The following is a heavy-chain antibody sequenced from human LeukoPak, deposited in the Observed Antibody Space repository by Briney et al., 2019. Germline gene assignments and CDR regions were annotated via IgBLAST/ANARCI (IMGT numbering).Heavy chain of an antibody. J-gene: IGHJ4*02. CDR2: IPYDGSNE. Sequence: GGSLRLSCAASGFTFSTYAMSWVRQAPGEGLEWVAVIPYDGSNEYYADSVKGRFTISRDNSKNTLYLQMNSLRAEDTAVYYCAKDWYSYGPHYFDYWGQGTLVTVSS. CDR3: AKDWYSYGPHYFDY. D-gene: IGHD5-18*01. V-gene: IGHV3-30*18. CDR1: GFTFSTYA.